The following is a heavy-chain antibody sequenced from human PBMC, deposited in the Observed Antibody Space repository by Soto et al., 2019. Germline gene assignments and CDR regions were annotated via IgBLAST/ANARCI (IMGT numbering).Heavy chain of an antibody. Sequence: QVQLVESGGGVVQPGRSLRLSCAASGFTFRSYAMHWVRQAPGKGLEWVAVISYDGSNKYYADSVKGRFTISRDNSKNTLYLQMNSLRAEDTALYYCAREVYANHYVDYWGQGTLVTVSS. D-gene: IGHD2-8*01. CDR2: ISYDGSNK. CDR1: GFTFRSYA. J-gene: IGHJ4*02. CDR3: AREVYANHYVDY. V-gene: IGHV3-30-3*01.